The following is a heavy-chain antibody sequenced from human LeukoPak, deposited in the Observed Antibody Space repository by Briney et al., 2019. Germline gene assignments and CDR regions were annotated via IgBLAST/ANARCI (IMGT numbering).Heavy chain of an antibody. D-gene: IGHD1-20*01. CDR1: GGTFSSYA. CDR3: VPQRITGTQSLGFDP. CDR2: IIPIFGTA. Sequence: EASVKVSCKASGGTFSSYAISWVRQAPGQGLEWMGGIIPIFGTANYAQKFQGRVTITADESTSTAYMELSSLRSEDTAVYYCVPQRITGTQSLGFDPWGHGTLVTVSS. V-gene: IGHV1-69*13. J-gene: IGHJ5*02.